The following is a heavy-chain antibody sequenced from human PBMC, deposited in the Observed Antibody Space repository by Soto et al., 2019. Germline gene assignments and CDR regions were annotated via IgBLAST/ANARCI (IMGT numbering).Heavy chain of an antibody. CDR3: ARVPPLAHSGYDWGPDY. D-gene: IGHD5-12*01. CDR1: GYTFTSYA. CDR2: INAGNGNT. V-gene: IGHV1-3*01. Sequence: GASVKVSCKASGYTFTSYAMHWVRQAPGQRLEWMGWINAGNGNTKYSQKFQGRVTITRDTSASTAYMELSSLRSEDTAVYYCARVPPLAHSGYDWGPDYWGQGTLVTVSS. J-gene: IGHJ4*02.